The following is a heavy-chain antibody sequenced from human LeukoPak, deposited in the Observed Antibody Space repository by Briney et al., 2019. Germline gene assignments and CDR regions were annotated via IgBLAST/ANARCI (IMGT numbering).Heavy chain of an antibody. CDR2: TYHSGTS. V-gene: IGHV4-30-2*01. Sequence: SETLSLTCTVSGGSISSSSYYWGWIRQPPGKGLEWIGYTYHSGTSYYNPSLKSRVTMSVDRSKNQFSLKLSSVTAADTAVYYCARGAGYSREVNYYYYMDVWGKGTTVTVSS. D-gene: IGHD1-26*01. CDR1: GGSISSSSYY. J-gene: IGHJ6*03. CDR3: ARGAGYSREVNYYYYMDV.